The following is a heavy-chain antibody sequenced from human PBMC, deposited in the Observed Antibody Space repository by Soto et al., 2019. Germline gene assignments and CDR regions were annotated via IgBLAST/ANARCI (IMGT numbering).Heavy chain of an antibody. CDR3: AREGSIFGVVMPYYYGMDV. CDR2: ISAYNGNT. D-gene: IGHD3-3*01. J-gene: IGHJ6*02. CDR1: VYTFTSYG. V-gene: IGHV1-18*01. Sequence: GASVKVSCKASVYTFTSYGISWVRQAPGQGLEWMGWISAYNGNTNYAQKLQGRVTMTTDTSTSTAYMELRSLRSDDTAVYYCAREGSIFGVVMPYYYGMDVWGQGTTVTVSS.